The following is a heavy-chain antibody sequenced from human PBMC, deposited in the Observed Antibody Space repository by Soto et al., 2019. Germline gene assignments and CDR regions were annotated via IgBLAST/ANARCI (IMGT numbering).Heavy chain of an antibody. D-gene: IGHD2-15*01. CDR3: AKGNIVVVVADPAFDY. V-gene: IGHV3-23*01. CDR2: ISGSGGST. CDR1: GFTFSSYA. J-gene: IGHJ4*02. Sequence: GGSLRLSCAASGFTFSSYAMSWVRQAPGKGLEWVSAISGSGGSTYYADSVKGRFTISRDNSKNTLYLQMNSLRAEDTAVYYCAKGNIVVVVADPAFDYWGQGTLVTVSS.